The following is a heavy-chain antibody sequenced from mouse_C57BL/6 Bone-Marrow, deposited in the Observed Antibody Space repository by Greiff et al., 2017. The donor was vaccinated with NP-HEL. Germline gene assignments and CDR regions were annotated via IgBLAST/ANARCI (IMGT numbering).Heavy chain of an antibody. D-gene: IGHD2-1*01. CDR2: IDPSDSYT. CDR1: GYTFTSYW. V-gene: IGHV1-69*01. CDR3: ALFYGNPSYWYFDV. J-gene: IGHJ1*03. Sequence: QVQLQQSGAELVMPGASVKLSCKASGYTFTSYWMHWVKQRPGQGLEWIGEIDPSDSYTNYNQKFKGKSTLTVDKSSSTAYMQLSSLTSEDSAVYYCALFYGNPSYWYFDVWGTGTTVTVSS.